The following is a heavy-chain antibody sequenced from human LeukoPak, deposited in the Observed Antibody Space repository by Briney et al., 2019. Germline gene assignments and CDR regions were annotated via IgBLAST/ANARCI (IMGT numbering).Heavy chain of an antibody. D-gene: IGHD3-3*01. CDR3: ANYDFWSGHGGGY. V-gene: IGHV4-38-2*02. J-gene: IGHJ4*02. CDR1: GYSISSGYY. Sequence: KPSETLSLTCTVSGYSISSGYYWGWIRQPPGEGLEWIGSIYHSGSTYYNPSLKSRVTISVDTSKNQFSLKLSSVTAADTAVYYCANYDFWSGHGGGYWGQGTLVTVSS. CDR2: IYHSGST.